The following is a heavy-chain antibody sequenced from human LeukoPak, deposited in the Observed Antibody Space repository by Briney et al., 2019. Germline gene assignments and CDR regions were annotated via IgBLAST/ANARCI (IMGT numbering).Heavy chain of an antibody. CDR2: IYYSGST. D-gene: IGHD3-16*01. CDR3: ARRKIYDYVWGSYSITGLDY. CDR1: GGSISSGDYY. V-gene: IGHV4-30-4*01. Sequence: SQTLSLTCTVSGGSISSGDYYWSWIRQPPGKGLEWIGYIYYSGSTYYNPSLKSRVTISVDTSKNQFSLKLSSVTAADTAVYYCARRKIYDYVWGSYSITGLDYWGQGTLVTVSS. J-gene: IGHJ4*02.